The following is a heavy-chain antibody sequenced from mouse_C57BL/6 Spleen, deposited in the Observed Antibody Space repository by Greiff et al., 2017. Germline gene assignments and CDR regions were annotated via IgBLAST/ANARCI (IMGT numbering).Heavy chain of an antibody. CDR1: GYTFTSYW. D-gene: IGHD2-5*01. V-gene: IGHV1-61*01. CDR3: ARGNYSNSGFAY. J-gene: IGHJ3*01. CDR2: IYPSASET. Sequence: QVQLQQPGAELVRPGSSVKLSCKASGYTFTSYWMDWVKQRPGQGLEWIGNIYPSASETHYNQKFKDKATLTVEKASSTAYMQLSSQTSEDSAVYYCARGNYSNSGFAYWGQGTLVTVSA.